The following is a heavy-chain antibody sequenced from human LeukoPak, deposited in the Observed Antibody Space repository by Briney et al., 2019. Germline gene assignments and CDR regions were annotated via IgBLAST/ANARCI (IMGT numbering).Heavy chain of an antibody. V-gene: IGHV1-69*13. CDR2: IIPIFGTA. Sequence: ASVKVSCKASGYTFTGYYVHWVRQAPGQGLEWMGGIIPIFGTANYAQKFQGRVTITADEPTSTAYMELSSLRSEDTAVYYCAREFPELEHWAFDIWGQGTMVTVSS. J-gene: IGHJ3*02. D-gene: IGHD1/OR15-1a*01. CDR1: GYTFTGYY. CDR3: AREFPELEHWAFDI.